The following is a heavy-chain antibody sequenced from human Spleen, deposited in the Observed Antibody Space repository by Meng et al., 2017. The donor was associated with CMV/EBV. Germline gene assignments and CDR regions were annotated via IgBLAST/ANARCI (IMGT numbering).Heavy chain of an antibody. V-gene: IGHV4-38-2*02. D-gene: IGHD2-2*01. CDR3: ARADVVIPGALDFDY. Sequence: SETLSLTCTVSNYSVSTGYYWGWIRQPPGRGLEWIGSIYYGESTYYNPSLKSRVTMSIDTSKNQFSLRLSSVTAADTAVYYCARADVVIPGALDFDYWGQGTLVTVSS. J-gene: IGHJ4*02. CDR2: IYYGEST. CDR1: NYSVSTGYY.